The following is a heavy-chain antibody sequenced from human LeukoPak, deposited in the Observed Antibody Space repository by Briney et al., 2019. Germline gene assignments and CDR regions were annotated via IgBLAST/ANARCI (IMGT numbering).Heavy chain of an antibody. CDR1: GGSFSGYY. CDR3: ARGGLRYLHDY. V-gene: IGHV4-34*01. D-gene: IGHD3-9*01. Sequence: SETLSLTCAVYGGSFSGYYWSWIRQPPGKGLEWIGEINHSGSTNYNPSLKSRVTISVDTSKNQFSLKLSFVTAADTAVYYCARGGLRYLHDYWGQGTLVTVSS. J-gene: IGHJ4*02. CDR2: INHSGST.